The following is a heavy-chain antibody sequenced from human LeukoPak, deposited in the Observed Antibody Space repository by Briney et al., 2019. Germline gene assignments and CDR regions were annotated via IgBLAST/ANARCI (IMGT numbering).Heavy chain of an antibody. CDR3: AKGRCSSTSCYGDY. D-gene: IGHD2-2*01. V-gene: IGHV3-9*01. J-gene: IGHJ4*02. Sequence: GGTLRLSCAASGFIFSNYAMHWVRQAPGKGLEWVSGISWNSGSIDYADSVRGRFTISRDNAKNSLYLQMNSLRIEDTALYYCAKGRCSSTSCYGDYWGQGTLVTVSS. CDR1: GFIFSNYA. CDR2: ISWNSGSI.